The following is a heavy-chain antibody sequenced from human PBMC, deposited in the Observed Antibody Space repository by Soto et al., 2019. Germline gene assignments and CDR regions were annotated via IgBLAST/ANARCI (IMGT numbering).Heavy chain of an antibody. D-gene: IGHD1-7*01. V-gene: IGHV4-30-4*01. CDR1: GGSISSGDYY. Sequence: QVQLQESGPGLVKPSQTLSLTCTVSGGSISSGDYYWSWIRQPPGKGLEWIGYIYYSVSTDYNPSLNSLLTMSVETSKKQFSLKLSSVTAADTAVYYCASDRTGTTSYYGIDVWGQGTTVTVSS. CDR2: IYYSVST. J-gene: IGHJ6*02. CDR3: ASDRTGTTSYYGIDV.